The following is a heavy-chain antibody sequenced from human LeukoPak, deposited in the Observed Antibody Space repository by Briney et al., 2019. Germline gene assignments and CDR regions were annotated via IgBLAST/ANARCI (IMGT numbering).Heavy chain of an antibody. CDR2: LSGSSGTT. J-gene: IGHJ4*02. CDR3: VSSKGNYGDFIFES. V-gene: IGHV3-23*01. Sequence: GGSLRLSCAASGFTFANYAMGWVRQTPGKGLEWVSSLSGSSGTTYYADSVKGRFTISRDNSKNTLYLQMNSLRVEDAAVYYCVSSKGNYGDFIFESWGQGTLVTVSS. CDR1: GFTFANYA. D-gene: IGHD4-17*01.